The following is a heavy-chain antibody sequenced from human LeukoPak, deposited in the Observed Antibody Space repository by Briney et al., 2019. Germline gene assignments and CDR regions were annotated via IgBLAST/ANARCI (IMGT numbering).Heavy chain of an antibody. CDR1: GFTFSSYN. CDR3: ARDLQIVVEAAARGRGPFDP. D-gene: IGHD2-2*01. Sequence: GGSLRLSCAASGFTFSSYNMNWLRQAPGKGLEWVSSISHGSGSIYYADSVKGRFAISRDNAKNSLYLQMNSLRAEDTAVYYCARDLQIVVEAAARGRGPFDPWGQGTLVTVSS. J-gene: IGHJ5*02. CDR2: ISHGSGSI. V-gene: IGHV3-21*01.